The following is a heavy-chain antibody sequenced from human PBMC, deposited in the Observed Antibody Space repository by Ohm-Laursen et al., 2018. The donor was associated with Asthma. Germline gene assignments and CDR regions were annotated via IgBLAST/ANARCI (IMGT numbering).Heavy chain of an antibody. V-gene: IGHV3-23*01. CDR1: KFTFNNHW. CDR3: ARARRTMITFGGVIAPSGMDV. D-gene: IGHD3-16*02. CDR2: ISGSGGST. J-gene: IGHJ6*02. Sequence: SLRLSCTASKFTFNNHWMNWVRQAPGKGLEWVSAISGSGGSTYYADSVKGRFTISRDNSKNTLYLQMNSLRAEDTAVYYCARARRTMITFGGVIAPSGMDVWGQGTTVTVSS.